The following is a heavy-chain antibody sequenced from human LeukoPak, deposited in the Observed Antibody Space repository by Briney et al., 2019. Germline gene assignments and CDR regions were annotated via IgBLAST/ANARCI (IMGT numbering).Heavy chain of an antibody. CDR3: ARDIEELWAAAESFDY. V-gene: IGHV1-18*01. Sequence: ASVKVSCKASGYTFTSYGISWVRQAPGQGLEWMGWISAYNSNTSYAQKLQGRVTMTTDTSTSTAYMELRSLRSDDTAVYYCARDIEELWAAAESFDYWGQGTLVTVSS. CDR1: GYTFTSYG. CDR2: ISAYNSNT. J-gene: IGHJ4*02. D-gene: IGHD6-13*01.